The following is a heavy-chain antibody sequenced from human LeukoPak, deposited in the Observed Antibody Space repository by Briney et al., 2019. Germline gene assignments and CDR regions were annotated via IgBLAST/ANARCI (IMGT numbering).Heavy chain of an antibody. D-gene: IGHD3-22*01. CDR1: GFTFSSYG. V-gene: IGHV3-33*01. CDR3: ARGDDYYDSSGYYPGRDY. CDR2: IWYDGSNK. Sequence: GSLRLSCAASGFTFSSYGMHWVRQAPGKGLEWVAVIWYDGSNKYYADSVKGRFTISRDNSKNTLYLQMNSLRAEDTAVYYCARGDDYYDSSGYYPGRDYWGQGTLVTVSS. J-gene: IGHJ4*02.